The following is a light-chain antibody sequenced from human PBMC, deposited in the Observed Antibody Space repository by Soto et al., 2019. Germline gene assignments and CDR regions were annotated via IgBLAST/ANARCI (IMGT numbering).Light chain of an antibody. J-gene: IGKJ1*01. CDR1: QSISSW. CDR3: QQYNSFIWT. CDR2: KAS. V-gene: IGKV1-5*03. Sequence: IQMTQSPSSVSASVGDSVTIICXASQSISSWLAWYQQKGGKAPKLLISKASNLDSGVPSRFSGSGSGTEFNLTISSLQPEDFATYYCQQYNSFIWTFGQGSK.